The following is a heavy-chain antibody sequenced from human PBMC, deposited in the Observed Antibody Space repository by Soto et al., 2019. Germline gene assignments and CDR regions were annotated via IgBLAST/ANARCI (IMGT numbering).Heavy chain of an antibody. D-gene: IGHD1-20*01. V-gene: IGHV1-18*01. CDR1: GYTFTSYG. CDR3: ASSLITGSGGWFDP. Sequence: GASVKVSCKASGYTFTSYGISWVRQAPGQGLEWMGWISAYNGNTNYAQKLQGRVTMTTDTSTSTAYMELRSSVTAADTAVYYCASSLITGSGGWFDPWGQGTLVTVSS. CDR2: ISAYNGNT. J-gene: IGHJ5*02.